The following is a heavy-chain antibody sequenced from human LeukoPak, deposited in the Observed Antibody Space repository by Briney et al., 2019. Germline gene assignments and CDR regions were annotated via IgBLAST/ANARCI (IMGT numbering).Heavy chain of an antibody. J-gene: IGHJ4*02. CDR1: GFTFSSYG. CDR2: IRYDGSNK. CDR3: AKDGGYYDFWSGYYEEGSNYYFDY. V-gene: IGHV3-30*02. D-gene: IGHD3-3*01. Sequence: GGSLRLSCAASGFTFSSYGMHWVRQAPGKGLEWVAFIRYDGSNKYYADSVKGRFTISRDNSKNTLYLQMNSLRAEDTAVYYCAKDGGYYDFWSGYYEEGSNYYFDYWGQGTLVTVSS.